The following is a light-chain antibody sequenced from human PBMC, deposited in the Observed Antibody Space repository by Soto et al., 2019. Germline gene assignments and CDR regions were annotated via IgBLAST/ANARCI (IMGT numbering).Light chain of an antibody. CDR2: GAS. Sequence: ESVLTQSPGTLSLSPGERVTLSCRASQNVDSNYLAWYQQKPGQAPRIIIFGASGRATGIPDRFSGSGSGTDFTLTISRLEPEDFAVYYCQQYGSLSWTFGQGTKVEIK. CDR1: QNVDSNY. V-gene: IGKV3-20*01. J-gene: IGKJ1*01. CDR3: QQYGSLSWT.